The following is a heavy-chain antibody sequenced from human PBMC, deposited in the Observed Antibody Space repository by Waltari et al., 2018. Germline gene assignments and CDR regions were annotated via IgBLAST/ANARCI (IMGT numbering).Heavy chain of an antibody. CDR2: ISYDGSQK. D-gene: IGHD3-10*01. V-gene: IGHV3-30*18. Sequence: QVAVVESGGGVVHVGGSLSLSCVASGFVFRNYGLHWVRQAPGKGLEWVAIISYDGSQKYYVESVKGRFTISRDDSKNTMYLQMSSLRVEDTAVYFCAKDDSGAELDPWGQGTLVTVSS. J-gene: IGHJ5*02. CDR3: AKDDSGAELDP. CDR1: GFVFRNYG.